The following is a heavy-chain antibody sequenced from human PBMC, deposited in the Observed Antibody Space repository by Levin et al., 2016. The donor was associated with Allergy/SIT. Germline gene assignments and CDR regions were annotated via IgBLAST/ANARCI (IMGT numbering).Heavy chain of an antibody. CDR2: IYTSGST. J-gene: IGHJ4*02. Sequence: WIRQPPGKGLEWIGRIYTSGSTNYNPSLKSRVTMSVDTSKNQFSLKLSSVTAADTAVYYCARLSMVGATTVHFDYWGQGTLVTVSS. CDR3: ARLSMVGATTVHFDY. D-gene: IGHD1-26*01. V-gene: IGHV4-4*07.